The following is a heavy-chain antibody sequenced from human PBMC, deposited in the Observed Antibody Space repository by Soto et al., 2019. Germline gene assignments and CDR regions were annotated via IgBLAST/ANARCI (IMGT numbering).Heavy chain of an antibody. CDR3: AKDPDSSGYYYADPYYFDY. CDR1: GFTFSSYA. CDR2: ISGSGGST. J-gene: IGHJ4*02. Sequence: GGSLRLSCAASGFTFSSYAMSWVRQAPGKGLEWVSAISGSGGSTYYADSVKGRFTISRDNSKNTLYLQMNSLRAEDTAVYYCAKDPDSSGYYYADPYYFDYWGQGTLVTVSS. D-gene: IGHD3-22*01. V-gene: IGHV3-23*01.